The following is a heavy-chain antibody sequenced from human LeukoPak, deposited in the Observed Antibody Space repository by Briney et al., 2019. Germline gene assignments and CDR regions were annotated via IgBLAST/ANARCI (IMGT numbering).Heavy chain of an antibody. CDR1: GGSISSSSYY. Sequence: SETLSLTCTVSGGSISSSSYYWGWIRQPPGKGLEWIGAIYYSGTTYYNPSLKSRVTISADTSKNHFSLKLSSVTAADTAVYYCARPGHSYYYMDVWGKGTTVTVSS. V-gene: IGHV4-39*02. J-gene: IGHJ6*03. CDR2: IYYSGTT. CDR3: ARPGHSYYYMDV. D-gene: IGHD1-1*01.